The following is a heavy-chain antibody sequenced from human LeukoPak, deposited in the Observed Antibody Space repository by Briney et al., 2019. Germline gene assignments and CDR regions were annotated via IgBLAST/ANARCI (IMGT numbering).Heavy chain of an antibody. CDR2: IYHSEIT. V-gene: IGHV4-38-2*02. CDR1: GYSISSGYY. J-gene: IGHJ4*02. D-gene: IGHD1-26*01. Sequence: PSETLPLTCTVSGYSISSGYYWGWIRQPPGKGLEWIGSIYHSEITYYNPSLKSRVTMSVDTSKNQFSLKLSSVTAADTAVYYCARVWSVGASPYYFEYWGQGTLATVSS. CDR3: ARVWSVGASPYYFEY.